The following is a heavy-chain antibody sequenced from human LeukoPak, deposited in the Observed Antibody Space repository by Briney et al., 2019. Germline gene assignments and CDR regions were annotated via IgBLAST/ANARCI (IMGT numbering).Heavy chain of an antibody. CDR2: ISYDGSNK. CDR1: GFTFSSYG. CDR3: AKKSSTLYSGTYWVFDY. V-gene: IGHV3-30*18. Sequence: QSGGSLRLSCAASGFTFSSYGMHWVRQAPGKGLEWVAVISYDGSNKYYADSVKGRFTVSRDDSKNTLYLQMDSLRVEDTAVYYCAKKSSTLYSGTYWVFDYWGQGTLVTVSS. J-gene: IGHJ4*02. D-gene: IGHD1-26*01.